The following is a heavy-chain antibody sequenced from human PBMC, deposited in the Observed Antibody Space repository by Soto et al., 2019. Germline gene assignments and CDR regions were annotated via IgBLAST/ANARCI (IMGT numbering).Heavy chain of an antibody. CDR2: INPNSGGT. CDR1: GYTFTGYY. J-gene: IGHJ4*02. CDR3: ARGGPCSSNSCYQLVDY. Sequence: ASVKVSCKASGYTFTGYYMHWVRQAPGQGLEWMGWINPNSGGTNYAQKFQGRVTMTRDTSISTAYMELSRLRSDDTAVYYCARGGPCSSNSCYQLVDYWGQGTLVTVSS. D-gene: IGHD2-2*01. V-gene: IGHV1-2*02.